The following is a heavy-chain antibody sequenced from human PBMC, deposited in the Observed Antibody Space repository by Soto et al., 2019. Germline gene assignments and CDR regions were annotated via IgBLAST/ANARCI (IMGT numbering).Heavy chain of an antibody. V-gene: IGHV4-30-2*01. D-gene: IGHD6-19*01. Sequence: PSETLSLTCNMSGDSYSISTYSWSWIRQPPGKALQWIGFIYQSGVTSYNPSLASRVSISLDRSNNQCSLKLKSVTAADTAVYFCAGMPYTSGLRFDRWGPGTLVT. CDR2: IYQSGVT. CDR3: AGMPYTSGLRFDR. J-gene: IGHJ5*02. CDR1: GDSYSISTYS.